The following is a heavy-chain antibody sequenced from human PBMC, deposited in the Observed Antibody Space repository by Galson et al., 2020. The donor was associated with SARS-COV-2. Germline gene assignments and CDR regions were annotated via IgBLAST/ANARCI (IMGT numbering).Heavy chain of an antibody. Sequence: GGSLSLSCAASGFTFSSYWMHWVRQGPGKGLVWVSRINRDGSRTSYADSVKGRFTISRDNAKNTLYLQMNSLRAEDTAVYYCARDTAVVGVTFDYWGQGTLVTVSS. CDR3: ARDTAVVGVTFDY. CDR2: INRDGSRT. V-gene: IGHV3-74*01. CDR1: GFTFSSYW. J-gene: IGHJ4*02. D-gene: IGHD6-19*01.